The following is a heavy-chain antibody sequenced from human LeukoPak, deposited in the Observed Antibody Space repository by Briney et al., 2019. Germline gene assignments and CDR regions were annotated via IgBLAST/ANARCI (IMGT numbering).Heavy chain of an antibody. D-gene: IGHD5-24*01. CDR3: ARRRLGYYFDY. V-gene: IGHV4-34*01. CDR1: GGSFSGYY. CDR2: INPRGST. J-gene: IGHJ4*02. Sequence: SETLSLSCGVYGGSFSGYYWSWIRQPPGKGLEWIGEINPRGSTNYNPSLKSRVTLSADTSKNQFSLTLNSVTAADTAVYYCARRRLGYYFDYWGQGTLVTVSS.